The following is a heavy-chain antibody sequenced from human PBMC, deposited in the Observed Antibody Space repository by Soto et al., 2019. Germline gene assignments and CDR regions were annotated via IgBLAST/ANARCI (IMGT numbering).Heavy chain of an antibody. Sequence: ASVKVSCKTSGYTFSNYGITWVRQAPGQPLEWLGWISLYSDGTNYAQKFQGRVSMTTDTSTTTAYTELRSLRSDDTAVYYCARVVPGAEAWFGPWGQGTLVTVSS. D-gene: IGHD2-2*01. CDR2: ISLYSDGT. CDR3: ARVVPGAEAWFGP. CDR1: GYTFSNYG. J-gene: IGHJ5*02. V-gene: IGHV1-18*01.